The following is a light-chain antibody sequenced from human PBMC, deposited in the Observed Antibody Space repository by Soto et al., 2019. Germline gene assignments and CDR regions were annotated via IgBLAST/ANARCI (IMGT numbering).Light chain of an antibody. CDR2: DVS. J-gene: IGKJ4*01. CDR3: QQRSSWPLT. CDR1: QSVRTY. Sequence: ENVLTQSPAPLSLSPGEKGTLSRRGRQSVRTYLAWYQQKPGQAPRLLIHDVSDRATGIPARFSGSGSGTDFTLTISSLEPEDFAVYYCQQRSSWPLTFGGGTKVDIK. V-gene: IGKV3-11*01.